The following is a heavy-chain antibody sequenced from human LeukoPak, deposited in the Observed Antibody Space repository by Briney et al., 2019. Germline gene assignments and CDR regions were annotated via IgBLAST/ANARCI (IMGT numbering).Heavy chain of an antibody. D-gene: IGHD3-9*01. V-gene: IGHV3-11*04. Sequence: GGSLRLSCAASGFTFSDYYMSWIRQAPGKGLEWVSYISSSGSTIYYADSVKGRFTISRDNAKNSLYLQMNSLRAEDTAVYYCARDSSDPYYDILTGYYWQYYYYYMDVWGKGTTVTVSS. CDR3: ARDSSDPYYDILTGYYWQYYYYYMDV. J-gene: IGHJ6*03. CDR2: ISSSGSTI. CDR1: GFTFSDYY.